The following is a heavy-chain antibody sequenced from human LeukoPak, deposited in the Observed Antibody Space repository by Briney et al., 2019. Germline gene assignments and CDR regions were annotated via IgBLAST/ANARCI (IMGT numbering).Heavy chain of an antibody. CDR3: ARDLVPRENDAFDI. D-gene: IGHD2-8*02. V-gene: IGHV1-18*01. CDR1: GYTFTSYG. Sequence: ASVKVSCRASGYTFTSYGISWVRQAPGQGLEWMGWISAYNGNTNYAQKLQGRVTMTTDTSTSTAYMELRSLRSDDTAVYYCARDLVPRENDAFDIWGQGTMVTVSS. J-gene: IGHJ3*02. CDR2: ISAYNGNT.